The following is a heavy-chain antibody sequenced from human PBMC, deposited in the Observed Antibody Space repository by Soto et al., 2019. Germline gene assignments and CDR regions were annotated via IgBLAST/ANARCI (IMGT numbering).Heavy chain of an antibody. Sequence: SETLSLTCTFSVFSIIRVFYYWSWIRQHPGKGLEWIGYIYYIWSTYYNPSLKIRVTISVDTSKNQFSLKLSSVTSAETAVYYRARRMGSKNWLDHWGQGTMVTVSS. D-gene: IGHD2-15*01. CDR3: ARRMGSKNWLDH. V-gene: IGHV4-31*03. J-gene: IGHJ5*02. CDR1: VFSIIRVFYY. CDR2: IYYIWST.